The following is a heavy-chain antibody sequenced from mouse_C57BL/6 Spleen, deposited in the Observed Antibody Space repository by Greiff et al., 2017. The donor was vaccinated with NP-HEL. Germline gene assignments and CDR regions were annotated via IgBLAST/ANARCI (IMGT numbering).Heavy chain of an antibody. CDR3: ARGMVTTGSNWAYYYAMDY. V-gene: IGHV1-72*01. Sequence: QVQLQQPGAELVKPGASVKLSCKASGYTFTSYWMHWVKQRPGRGLEWIGRIDPNSGGTKYNEKFKSKATLTVDKPSSTAYMQLSSLTSEDSAVYYCARGMVTTGSNWAYYYAMDYWGQGTSVTVSS. CDR2: IDPNSGGT. CDR1: GYTFTSYW. J-gene: IGHJ4*01. D-gene: IGHD2-2*01.